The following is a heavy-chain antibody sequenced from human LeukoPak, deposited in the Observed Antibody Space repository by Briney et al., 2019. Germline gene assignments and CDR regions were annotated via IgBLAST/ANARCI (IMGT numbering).Heavy chain of an antibody. V-gene: IGHV4-30-4*08. CDR1: GGSISSGDYY. D-gene: IGHD2-2*01. CDR3: ARLRREYQAFDP. J-gene: IGHJ5*02. CDR2: IYYSGST. Sequence: PSQTLSLTCTVSGGSISSGDYYWSWIRQPPGKGLEWIGYIYYSGSTYYNPSLKSRVTISVDTTKNQFSLKLSSVTAADTAVYYCARLRREYQAFDPWGQGTLVTVSS.